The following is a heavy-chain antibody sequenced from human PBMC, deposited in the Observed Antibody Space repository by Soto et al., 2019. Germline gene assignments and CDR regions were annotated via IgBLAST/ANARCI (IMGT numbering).Heavy chain of an antibody. CDR1: GYTFTSYG. Sequence: QVQLVQSGAEVKKPGASVKVSCKASGYTFTSYGISWVRQAPGQGLEWKGWISAYNGNTNYAQKLQGRVTMTTDTSTSTAYMELRSLRSDETAVYYCARDNKGYSSSWMNQNDYWGQGTLVTVSS. CDR3: ARDNKGYSSSWMNQNDY. D-gene: IGHD6-13*01. V-gene: IGHV1-18*01. CDR2: ISAYNGNT. J-gene: IGHJ4*02.